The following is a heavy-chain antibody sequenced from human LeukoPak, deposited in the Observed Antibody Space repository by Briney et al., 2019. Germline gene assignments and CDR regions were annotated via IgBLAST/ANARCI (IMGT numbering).Heavy chain of an antibody. D-gene: IGHD2-15*01. V-gene: IGHV4-34*08. CDR1: GFTVSNNY. CDR2: INHGGST. J-gene: IGHJ5*02. Sequence: GSLRLSCAASGFTVSNNYMSWVRQPPGKGLEWIGEINHGGSTNYNPSLKSRVTISVDTSKNQFSLELTSVTATDTALYFCATSSGGTTVLPSAWGQGTLVTVSS. CDR3: ATSSGGTTVLPSA.